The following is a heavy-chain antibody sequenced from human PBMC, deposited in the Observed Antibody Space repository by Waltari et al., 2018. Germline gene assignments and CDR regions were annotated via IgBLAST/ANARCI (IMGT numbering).Heavy chain of an antibody. V-gene: IGHV3-30-3*01. CDR2: ISYDGNNK. CDR3: ARDGEQQLDRYYYYYYMDV. Sequence: QVQLVESGGGVVQPGRSLRLSCAAYGFTFSTYAMHWVRQDPGKGLEWVAVISYDGNNKYYADSVKGRFTISRDNSKNTLYLQMNSLRAEDTAVYYCARDGEQQLDRYYYYYYMDVWGKGTTVTVSS. D-gene: IGHD6-13*01. J-gene: IGHJ6*03. CDR1: GFTFSTYA.